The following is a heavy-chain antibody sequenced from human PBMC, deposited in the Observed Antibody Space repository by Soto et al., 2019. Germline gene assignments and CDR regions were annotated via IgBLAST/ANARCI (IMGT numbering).Heavy chain of an antibody. D-gene: IGHD3-10*01. J-gene: IGHJ5*02. CDR2: IYYSGST. CDR3: ARQGRWLQRNWFDP. Sequence: QLQLQESGPGLVKPSETLSLTCTVSGGSISSSSYYWGWIRQPPGKGLEWIGSIYYSGSTYYNPSLKSRVTISVDTSKNQFSLKLSSVTAADTAVYYCARQGRWLQRNWFDPWGQGTLVTVSS. V-gene: IGHV4-39*01. CDR1: GGSISSSSYY.